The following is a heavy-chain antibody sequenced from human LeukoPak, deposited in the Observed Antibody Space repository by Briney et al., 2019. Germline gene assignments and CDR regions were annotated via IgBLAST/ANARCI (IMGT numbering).Heavy chain of an antibody. CDR2: ISGSGDST. CDR3: AKARRYSSYDAFDM. D-gene: IGHD6-13*01. CDR1: GFTLSRYA. V-gene: IGHV3-23*01. J-gene: IGHJ3*02. Sequence: GSLRLSCADSGFTLSRYAMSWVRQAPGKGLEWVSAISGSGDSTDYADSVKGRFTISRDNSKNTLYLQMNSLRAEDTALYYCAKARRYSSYDAFDMWGQGTMVTVSS.